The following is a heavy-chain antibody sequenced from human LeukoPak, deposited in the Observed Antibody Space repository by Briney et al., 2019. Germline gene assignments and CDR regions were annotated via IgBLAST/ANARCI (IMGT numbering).Heavy chain of an antibody. CDR1: GYTFSSYG. D-gene: IGHD6-19*01. CDR2: ISTYNGNT. CDR3: ARVGSPDSENSGWKLFFDY. V-gene: IGHV1-18*01. J-gene: IGHJ4*02. Sequence: SVKVSCKASGYTFSSYGISWVRQAPGQGLEWMGWISTYNGNTNYAQNFQGRLTMTTDTSTNTAYMELRSLRSDDTAVYYCARVGSPDSENSGWKLFFDYWGQGTLATVSS.